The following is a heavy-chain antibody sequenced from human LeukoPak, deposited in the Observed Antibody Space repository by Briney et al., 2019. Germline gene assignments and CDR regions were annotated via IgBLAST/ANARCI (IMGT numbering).Heavy chain of an antibody. J-gene: IGHJ5*02. Sequence: GGSLRLSCAASGFTFSSYAMSWVRQAPGKGLEWVSAVSGSGGTTYYADSVKGRFTISRDNSKNTLYLQMNSLIAEDTAVYYCAKANYGFWSGYVNWFDPWGQGTLVTVSS. CDR3: AKANYGFWSGYVNWFDP. V-gene: IGHV3-23*01. CDR2: VSGSGGTT. D-gene: IGHD3-3*01. CDR1: GFTFSSYA.